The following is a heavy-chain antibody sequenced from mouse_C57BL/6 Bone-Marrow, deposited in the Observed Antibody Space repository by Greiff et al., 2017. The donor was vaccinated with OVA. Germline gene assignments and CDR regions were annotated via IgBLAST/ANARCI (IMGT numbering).Heavy chain of an antibody. CDR2: IYPGDGDT. D-gene: IGHD1-1*01. J-gene: IGHJ4*01. Sequence: VQLQQSGAELVKPGASVKISCKASGYAFSSYWMNWVKQRPGKGLEWIGQIYPGDGDTNYNGKLKGKATLTADKSSSTAYMQLSSLTSEDSAVYFCARRGYYGSSYDYAMDYWGQGTSVTVSS. V-gene: IGHV1-80*01. CDR3: ARRGYYGSSYDYAMDY. CDR1: GYAFSSYW.